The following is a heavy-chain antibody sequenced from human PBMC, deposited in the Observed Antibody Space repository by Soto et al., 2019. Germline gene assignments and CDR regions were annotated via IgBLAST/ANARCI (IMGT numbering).Heavy chain of an antibody. V-gene: IGHV4-31*03. CDR1: GGSISSGGYF. Sequence: SETLSLTCTVSGGSISSGGYFWSWIRQHPGTGLEWIGFIYYSGSTYYNPSLKSRVTISVDTSKNQFSLKLTSVTAADTAVYYCARDKITGLFDYWGQGTLVTVSS. D-gene: IGHD2-8*02. CDR3: ARDKITGLFDY. J-gene: IGHJ4*02. CDR2: IYYSGST.